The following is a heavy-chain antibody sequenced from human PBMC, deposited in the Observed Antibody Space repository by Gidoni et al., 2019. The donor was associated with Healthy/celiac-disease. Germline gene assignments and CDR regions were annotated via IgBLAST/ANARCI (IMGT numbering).Heavy chain of an antibody. CDR2: ISGSGRST. CDR1: GSTFSSHA. J-gene: IGHJ4*02. Sequence: EVQLLESGGGLVQPGGSLRLSCAASGSTFSSHAMNWVRQAPGKGLEWVSTISGSGRSTHYADSVKGRFTISRDNSKNTLYLQMNSLRGEDTAVYYCAKVGGGDYTFFDYWGQGTLVTISS. CDR3: AKVGGGDYTFFDY. D-gene: IGHD4-17*01. V-gene: IGHV3-23*01.